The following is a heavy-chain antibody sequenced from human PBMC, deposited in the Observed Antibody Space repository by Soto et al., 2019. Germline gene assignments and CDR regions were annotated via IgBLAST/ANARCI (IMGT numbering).Heavy chain of an antibody. V-gene: IGHV3-13*01. CDR2: IGTAGDT. D-gene: IGHD2-15*01. J-gene: IGHJ4*02. CDR3: ARLGVYCSGGSCYSVFDY. CDR1: GFTFSSYD. Sequence: EVQLVESGGGLVQPGGSLRLSCAASGFTFSSYDMHWVRQATGKGLEWVSAIGTAGDTYYPGSVKGRFTISRENAKNSLYLQMNSLSAGDTAVYYCARLGVYCSGGSCYSVFDYWGQGTLVTVSS.